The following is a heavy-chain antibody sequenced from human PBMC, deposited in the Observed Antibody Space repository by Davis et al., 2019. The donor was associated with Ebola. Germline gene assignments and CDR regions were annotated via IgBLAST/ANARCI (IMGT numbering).Heavy chain of an antibody. J-gene: IGHJ6*04. CDR1: GGSFSGYY. CDR3: ARDSSSERFYYYYYGMDV. D-gene: IGHD6-6*01. V-gene: IGHV4-34*01. CDR2: IYHSGST. Sequence: SETLSLTCAVYGGSFSGYYWGWIRQPPGKGLEWIGSIYHSGSTYYNPSLKSRVTISVDTSKNQFSLKLSSVTAADTAVYYCARDSSSERFYYYYYGMDVWGKGTTVTVSS.